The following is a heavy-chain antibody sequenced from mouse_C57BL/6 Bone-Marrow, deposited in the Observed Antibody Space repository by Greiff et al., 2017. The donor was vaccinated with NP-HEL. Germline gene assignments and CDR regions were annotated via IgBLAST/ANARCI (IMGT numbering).Heavy chain of an antibody. CDR2: ISSGSSTI. V-gene: IGHV5-17*01. CDR1: GFTFSDYG. CDR3: GALYAMDY. Sequence: DVKLVESGGGLVKPGGSLKLSCAASGFTFSDYGMHWVRQAPEKGLEWVAYISSGSSTIYYADTVKGRFTISRDNAKNTLFLQMTSLRSEDTAMYYCGALYAMDYWGQGTSVTVSS. J-gene: IGHJ4*01.